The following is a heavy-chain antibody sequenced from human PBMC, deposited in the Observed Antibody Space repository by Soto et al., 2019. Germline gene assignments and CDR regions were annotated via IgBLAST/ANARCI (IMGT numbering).Heavy chain of an antibody. D-gene: IGHD3-10*01. Sequence: QVQLVQSGAEVKKPGSSVKVSCKASGGTFSSYAISWVRQAPGQGLEWMGGIIPIFGTANYAQKFQGRVTITADKSTSTAYMELSSLRSEDTALYYCARVPTMVRGVLYYYYYGMDVWGQGTTVTVSS. V-gene: IGHV1-69*06. CDR1: GGTFSSYA. CDR3: ARVPTMVRGVLYYYYYGMDV. J-gene: IGHJ6*02. CDR2: IIPIFGTA.